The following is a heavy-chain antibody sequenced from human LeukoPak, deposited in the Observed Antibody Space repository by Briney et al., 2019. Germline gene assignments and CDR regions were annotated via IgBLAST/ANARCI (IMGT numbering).Heavy chain of an antibody. CDR3: ARDSSSGWNRAFDY. J-gene: IGHJ4*02. CDR2: VYYSGST. CDR1: GGSITTYY. Sequence: SETLSLTCTVSGGSITTYYWSWIRQPPGKGLEWIGYVYYSGSTNYNPSLKSRVAISVDTSKNQFALKLSSVTAADTAVYYCARDSSSGWNRAFDYWGQGTLVTVS. D-gene: IGHD6-19*01. V-gene: IGHV4-59*01.